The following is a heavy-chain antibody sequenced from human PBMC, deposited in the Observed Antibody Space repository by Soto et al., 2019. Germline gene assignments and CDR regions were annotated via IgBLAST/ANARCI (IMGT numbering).Heavy chain of an antibody. Sequence: QITLKESGPPLVKPTQTLTLTCTFSGFSLTTSGVGVGWIRQPPGKALEWLALIYWDDDKRYSPSLNNRLTITKDTSINQVVLTLIDLDPVDTATYDCAHKSLVPFGMDVWGQGTTVTVAS. CDR1: GFSLTTSGVG. CDR3: AHKSLVPFGMDV. D-gene: IGHD3-10*01. V-gene: IGHV2-5*02. CDR2: IYWDDDK. J-gene: IGHJ6*02.